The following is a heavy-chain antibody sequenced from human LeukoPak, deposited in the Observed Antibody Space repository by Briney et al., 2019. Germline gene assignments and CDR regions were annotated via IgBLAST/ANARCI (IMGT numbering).Heavy chain of an antibody. CDR2: IWFDGSNK. CDR3: AREGGYGAFDI. Sequence: PGGSRRLSCTASGLTFSSSGMRGVRQAPGKGLEWVGLIWFDGSNKYYADSVKGRFTISRDNAKNSLSLQMNSLRDDDTAVYYCAREGGYGAFDIWGQGTMVTVSS. J-gene: IGHJ3*02. D-gene: IGHD5-12*01. V-gene: IGHV3-33*01. CDR1: GLTFSSSG.